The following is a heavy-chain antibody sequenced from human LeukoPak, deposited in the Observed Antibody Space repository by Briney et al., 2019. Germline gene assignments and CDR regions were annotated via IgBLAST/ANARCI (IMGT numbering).Heavy chain of an antibody. D-gene: IGHD6-13*01. CDR1: GFTFSSYA. V-gene: IGHV3-23*01. Sequence: GGPLRLSCAASGFTFSSYAMSWVRQAPVKVLEWVSAISGSGGSTYYADSVKGRFTISRDNSKNTLYLQMNSLRAEDTAVYYCAKVGIAAARPLDYWGQGTLVTVSS. CDR3: AKVGIAAARPLDY. CDR2: ISGSGGST. J-gene: IGHJ4*02.